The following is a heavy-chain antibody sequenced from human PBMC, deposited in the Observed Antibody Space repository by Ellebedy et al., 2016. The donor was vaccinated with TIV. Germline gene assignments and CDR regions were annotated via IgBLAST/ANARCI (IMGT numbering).Heavy chain of an antibody. CDR3: ARDQTEQWLASDAFDI. CDR2: IWYDGSNK. V-gene: IGHV3-33*01. D-gene: IGHD6-19*01. Sequence: GESLKISXAASGFTFSSYGMHWVRQAPGKGLEWVAVIWYDGSNKYYADSVKGRFTISRDNSKNTLYLQMNSLRAEDTAVYYCARDQTEQWLASDAFDIWGQGTMVTVSS. CDR1: GFTFSSYG. J-gene: IGHJ3*02.